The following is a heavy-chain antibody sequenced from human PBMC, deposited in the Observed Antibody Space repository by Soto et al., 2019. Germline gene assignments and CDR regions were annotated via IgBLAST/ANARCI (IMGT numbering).Heavy chain of an antibody. J-gene: IGHJ4*02. CDR2: IKQDGSEK. V-gene: IGHV3-7*01. CDR1: GFTFSGYW. CDR3: ARVFCWNQCY. D-gene: IGHD1-1*01. Sequence: PGGSLRLSCAASGFTFSGYWMSWVRQAPGKGLEWVANIKQDGSEKYYVDSVKGRFTISRDNAKNSLYLQMNSLRAEDTAVYYCARVFCWNQCYWGQGTLVTVSS.